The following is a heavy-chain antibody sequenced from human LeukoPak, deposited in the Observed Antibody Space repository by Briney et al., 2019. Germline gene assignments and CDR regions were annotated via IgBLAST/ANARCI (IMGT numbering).Heavy chain of an antibody. D-gene: IGHD1-26*01. CDR2: ITGSGGRT. J-gene: IGHJ4*02. Sequence: PGGSLRLSCAASGFTFSSYAMNWVRQAPGKGLEWVSAITGSGGRTYYADSVKGRFTISRDSSKNTLYLRMNSLRAEDTAIYYCAKEYTGTFSPFPSYFDNWGQGTLVTVSS. CDR3: AKEYTGTFSPFPSYFDN. V-gene: IGHV3-23*01. CDR1: GFTFSSYA.